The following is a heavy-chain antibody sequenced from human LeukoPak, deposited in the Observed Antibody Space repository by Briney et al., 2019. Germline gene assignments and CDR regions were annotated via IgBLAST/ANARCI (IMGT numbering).Heavy chain of an antibody. D-gene: IGHD6-13*01. CDR1: GGSFSGYY. CDR2: INHSGST. J-gene: IGHJ4*02. Sequence: TSETLSLTCAVYGGSFSGYYWSWIRQPPGKGLEWIGEINHSGSTNYNPSLKGRVTISVDTSKNQFSLKLSSVTAADTAVYYCARAGGYRPAAADLDYWGQGTLVTVSS. CDR3: ARAGGYRPAAADLDY. V-gene: IGHV4-34*01.